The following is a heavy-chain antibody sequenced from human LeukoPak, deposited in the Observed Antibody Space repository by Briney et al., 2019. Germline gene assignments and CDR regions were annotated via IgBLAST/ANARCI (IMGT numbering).Heavy chain of an antibody. J-gene: IGHJ4*02. CDR3: VRGTGY. V-gene: IGHV3-64D*06. CDR1: GFTFSTYV. Sequence: ARSMRLSCPVSGFTFSTYVMHWVRQAPGKGLEYVSAISSNGDNTYYADSVKGRFTISRDNSKNTLYLQMSSLRADDRAVYYCVRGTGYWGQGTLVTVSS. CDR2: ISSNGDNT.